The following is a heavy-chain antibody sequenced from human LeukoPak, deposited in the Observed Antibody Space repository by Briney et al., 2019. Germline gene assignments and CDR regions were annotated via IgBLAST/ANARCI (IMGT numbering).Heavy chain of an antibody. CDR3: AREIFGATKCFDY. V-gene: IGHV3-21*01. CDR1: GFTFSSYS. J-gene: IGHJ4*02. CDR2: ISSSSSYI. D-gene: IGHD3-16*01. Sequence: GGSLRLSCAASGFTFSSYSMNWVRQAPGKGLEWVSSISSSSSYIYYADSVKGRFTISRDNARNSLYLQMNSLRAEDTAVYYCAREIFGATKCFDYWGQGTLVTVSS.